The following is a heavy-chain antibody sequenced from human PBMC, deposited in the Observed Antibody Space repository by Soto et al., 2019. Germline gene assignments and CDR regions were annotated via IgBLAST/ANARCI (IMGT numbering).Heavy chain of an antibody. V-gene: IGHV3-7*05. D-gene: IGHD6-19*01. Sequence: EVQLVESGGGLVQPGGSLRLSCAVSGITFSPPWMNWVRQTPGKGLEWVAIINQDGTEIIYVDSVKGRFTISRDNAKNSLYLQMNSLGAEDTAVYYCVGGYGWLPDFWGQGTLVTVSS. CDR1: GITFSPPW. CDR2: INQDGTEI. J-gene: IGHJ4*02. CDR3: VGGYGWLPDF.